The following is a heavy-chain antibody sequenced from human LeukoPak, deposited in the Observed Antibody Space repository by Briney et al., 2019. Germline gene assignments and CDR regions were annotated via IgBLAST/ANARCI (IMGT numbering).Heavy chain of an antibody. D-gene: IGHD2-2*01. CDR2: INSDGSST. CDR3: ARDKVVVVPAAQYYYYYGMDV. J-gene: IGHJ6*04. V-gene: IGHV3-74*01. CDR1: GFTFSSYW. Sequence: GGSLRLSCAASGFTFSSYWMHWVRQAPGKGLVWVSRINSDGSSTSYADSVKGRFTISRDNAKSTLYLQMNSLRAEDTAVYYCARDKVVVVPAAQYYYYYGMDVWGKGTTVTVSS.